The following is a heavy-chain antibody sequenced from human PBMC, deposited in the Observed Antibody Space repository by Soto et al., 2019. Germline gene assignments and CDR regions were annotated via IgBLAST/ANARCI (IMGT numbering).Heavy chain of an antibody. CDR1: GGSISSYY. Sequence: QVQLQESGPGLVKPSETLSLTCTDSGGSISSYYWCWIRQPPGKGLEWIGCTSYSARTNYNPSLKSRFPIAVDTAKIQFTLKPSSVTAAETTVYYFARRYVSALDIWGQGTMVTVSS. CDR2: TSYSART. J-gene: IGHJ3*02. V-gene: IGHV4-59*01. D-gene: IGHD3-10*02. CDR3: ARRYVSALDI.